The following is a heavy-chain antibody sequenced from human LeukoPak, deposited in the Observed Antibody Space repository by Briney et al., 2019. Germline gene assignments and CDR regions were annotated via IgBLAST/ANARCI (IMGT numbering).Heavy chain of an antibody. CDR1: GFTLSNHW. CDR2: VNRDGSET. V-gene: IGHV3-7*03. J-gene: IGHJ6*02. Sequence: GGSLRLSCAASGFTLSNHWMTWVRQVPGRGPEWVANVNRDGSETYYLDSVKGRFTISKDNAKNSLYLQMNCLRAEDTALYHCARNNGMDVWGQGTTVIVSS. CDR3: ARNNGMDV.